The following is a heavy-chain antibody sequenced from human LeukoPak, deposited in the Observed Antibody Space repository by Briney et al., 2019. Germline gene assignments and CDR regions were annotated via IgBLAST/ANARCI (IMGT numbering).Heavy chain of an antibody. CDR3: ARCSDFWSGSKGYYYYMDV. Sequence: AVPVSCKASGGIFSSYAISWLGQAPGRGREGMGGMIHFCGTANYARKFQGGVTITADESTSTTYMEPSSLRSEDTAVYYCARCSDFWSGSKGYYYYMDVWGKGTTVTVSS. V-gene: IGHV1-69*13. CDR1: GGIFSSYA. CDR2: MIHFCGTA. D-gene: IGHD3-3*01. J-gene: IGHJ6*03.